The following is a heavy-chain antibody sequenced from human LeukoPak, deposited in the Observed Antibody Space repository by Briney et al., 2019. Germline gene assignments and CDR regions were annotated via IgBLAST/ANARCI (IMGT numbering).Heavy chain of an antibody. V-gene: IGHV3-23*01. J-gene: IGHJ4*02. Sequence: GGSLRISCAASGFTFNIYAMSWVRQAPGKGLEWVAGISGSGGSTGYADSVKGRFTISRDNSKNTLYLHMNSLRAEDTAVYYCAKDRRIAAAYLFDYWGQGTLVSVSS. CDR2: ISGSGGST. D-gene: IGHD6-25*01. CDR3: AKDRRIAAAYLFDY. CDR1: GFTFNIYA.